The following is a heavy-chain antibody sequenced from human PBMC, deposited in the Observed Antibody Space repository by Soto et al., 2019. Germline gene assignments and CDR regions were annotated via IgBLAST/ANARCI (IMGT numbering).Heavy chain of an antibody. CDR2: ISYDGSSI. CDR3: VRDRSGSSLFYTGVDV. CDR1: GFIFSRYG. Sequence: QVQLVESGGGVVQPGRSVRLSCAASGFIFSRYGMHWVRQAPGKGLEWVTHISYDGSSIYYVDSVKGQFTISRDNSESSLYLQMNSQRAKEKRVYYCVRDRSGSSLFYTGVDVWGQGNTVTVSS. V-gene: IGHV3-30*03. J-gene: IGHJ6*01. D-gene: IGHD6-6*01.